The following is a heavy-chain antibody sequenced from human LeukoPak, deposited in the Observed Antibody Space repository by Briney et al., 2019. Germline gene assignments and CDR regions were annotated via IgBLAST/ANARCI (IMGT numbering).Heavy chain of an antibody. CDR2: ISAYNGNT. J-gene: IGHJ4*02. CDR1: GYTFTSYG. V-gene: IGHV1-18*01. D-gene: IGHD3-22*01. Sequence: ASVKVSCKASGYTFTSYGISWVRQAPGQGLEWMGWISAYNGNTNYAQKLQGRVTMTTDTSTSTAYMELRSLRSDDTAVYYCARVLGDYYYDSSGYLFDYWGQGTLVTVSS. CDR3: ARVLGDYYYDSSGYLFDY.